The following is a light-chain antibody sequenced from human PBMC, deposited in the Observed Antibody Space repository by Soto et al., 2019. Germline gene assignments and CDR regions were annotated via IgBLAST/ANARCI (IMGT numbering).Light chain of an antibody. J-gene: IGKJ3*01. Sequence: DIQMTQSPPSLSASVGDSVTITCRASQGISYYLAWYQQRPGKVPKLLVYAASNLQSGVPTRFIGGGSGTDFSLTINSLQPEDFGTYYCQNYKSAPFTFGPGTKVDL. CDR3: QNYKSAPFT. CDR2: AAS. V-gene: IGKV1-27*01. CDR1: QGISYY.